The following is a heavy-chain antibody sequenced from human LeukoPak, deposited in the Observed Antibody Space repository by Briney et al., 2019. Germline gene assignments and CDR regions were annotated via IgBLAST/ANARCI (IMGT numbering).Heavy chain of an antibody. CDR3: ARVPLNYYYYMDV. CDR1: RGSFSSYA. V-gene: IGHV1-69*05. CDR2: IIAIFGTA. J-gene: IGHJ6*03. Sequence: GSSVKVSCKPSRGSFSSYAISWVRQAPGHGLEWMGGIIAIFGTANYEQTFQGRVTITTDEFTSTAYMELSSLSSEDTAVYYCARVPLNYYYYMDVWGKGTTVTVSS.